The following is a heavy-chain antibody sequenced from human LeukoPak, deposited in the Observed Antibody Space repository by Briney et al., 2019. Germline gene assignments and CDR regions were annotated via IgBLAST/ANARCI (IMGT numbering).Heavy chain of an antibody. CDR3: AKDLRQYYYESSGYYLDY. CDR2: VRYDGSSK. J-gene: IGHJ4*02. D-gene: IGHD3-22*01. Sequence: GGSLRLSCAASGFTFGSYGMHWVRQAPGKGLEWVAFVRYDGSSKYSADSVKGRFTISRDSSKNTLYLQMNSLRAEDTAVYYCAKDLRQYYYESSGYYLDYSGQGTLVTVSS. V-gene: IGHV3-30*02. CDR1: GFTFGSYG.